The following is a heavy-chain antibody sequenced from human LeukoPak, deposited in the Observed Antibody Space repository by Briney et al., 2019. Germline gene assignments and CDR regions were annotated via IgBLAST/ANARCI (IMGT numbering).Heavy chain of an antibody. CDR1: GFTFSSYE. Sequence: GGSLRLSCAASGFTFSSYEMNWVRQAPGKGLEWVSYISSSGSTIYYADSVKGRFTISRDNDKNSLYLQMNSLRAEDTAVYYCARVGVTGYSSGWGQGTLVTVSS. CDR3: ARVGVTGYSSG. CDR2: ISSSGSTI. J-gene: IGHJ4*02. D-gene: IGHD6-19*01. V-gene: IGHV3-48*03.